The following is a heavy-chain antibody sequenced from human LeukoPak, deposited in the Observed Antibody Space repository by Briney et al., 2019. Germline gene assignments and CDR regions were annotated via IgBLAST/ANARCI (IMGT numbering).Heavy chain of an antibody. V-gene: IGHV4-4*02. Sequence: SGTLSLTCAVSGGSISSSNWWSWVRQPPGKGLEWIGEIYHSGSTNYNPSLKSRVTISVDTSKNQFSLKLSSVTAADTAVYYCARTLGVLRFLEWLPLYGMDVWGQGTTVTVSS. CDR2: IYHSGST. J-gene: IGHJ6*02. D-gene: IGHD3-3*01. CDR1: GGSISSSNW. CDR3: ARTLGVLRFLEWLPLYGMDV.